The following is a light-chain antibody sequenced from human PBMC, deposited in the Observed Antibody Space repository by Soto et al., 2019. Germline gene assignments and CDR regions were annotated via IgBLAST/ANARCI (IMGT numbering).Light chain of an antibody. Sequence: QSVLTQPASVSGSPGQSITISCTGSSSDVGNYDLVSWYQQHPGKVPNLMIYEGSKRPSGVSHRFSGSKSGNTASLTISGLQAEDEADYYCCSYAGRSTWVFGGGTKLTVL. CDR2: EGS. CDR1: SSDVGNYDL. V-gene: IGLV2-23*01. J-gene: IGLJ3*02. CDR3: CSYAGRSTWV.